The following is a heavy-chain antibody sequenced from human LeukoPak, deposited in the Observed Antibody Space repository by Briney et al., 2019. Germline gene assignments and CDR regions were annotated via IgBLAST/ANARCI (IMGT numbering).Heavy chain of an antibody. CDR1: GGSISSYY. D-gene: IGHD2-2*01. J-gene: IGHJ4*02. CDR2: IYTSGST. Sequence: SETLSLTCTVSGGSISSYYWSWIRQPAGKGLEWIGRIYTSGSTNYNPSLKSRVTISVDKSKNQFSLKLSSVTAADTAVYYCASTICISTSCYPGVVDYWGQGTLVTVSS. CDR3: ASTICISTSCYPGVVDY. V-gene: IGHV4-4*07.